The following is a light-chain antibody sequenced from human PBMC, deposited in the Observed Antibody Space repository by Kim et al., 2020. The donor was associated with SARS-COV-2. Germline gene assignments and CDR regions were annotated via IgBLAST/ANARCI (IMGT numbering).Light chain of an antibody. CDR1: QDIANS. Sequence: SIGDRVTITCRASQDIANSLAWYQQKPAKVPQVLIYAASTLQSGVPSRFSGSGSGTEFTLTIGSLQTEDVATYYCQKYNSAPWTFGPGTKVDIK. V-gene: IGKV1-27*01. J-gene: IGKJ1*01. CDR2: AAS. CDR3: QKYNSAPWT.